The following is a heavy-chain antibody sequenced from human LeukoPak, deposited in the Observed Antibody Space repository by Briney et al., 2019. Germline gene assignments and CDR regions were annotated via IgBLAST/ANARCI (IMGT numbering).Heavy chain of an antibody. D-gene: IGHD5-18*01. CDR1: GGSISSYY. V-gene: IGHV4-59*12. CDR2: IFYSGGT. Sequence: SETLSLTCTVSGGSISSYYWSWIRQPPGKGLEWIGYIFYSGGTNYNPSLKSRVTISVDTSKNQFSLKLSSVTAADTAVYYCARAGYIYGFYYYYMDVWGKGTTVTISS. J-gene: IGHJ6*03. CDR3: ARAGYIYGFYYYYMDV.